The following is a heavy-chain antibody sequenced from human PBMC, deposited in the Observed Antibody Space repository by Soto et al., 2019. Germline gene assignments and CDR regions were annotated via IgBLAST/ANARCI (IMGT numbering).Heavy chain of an antibody. CDR2: ISAHNGNT. CDR3: ARGRYGDY. J-gene: IGHJ4*02. V-gene: IGHV1-18*01. D-gene: IGHD1-1*01. Sequence: QVHLVQSGAEVKKPGASVKVSCKGSGYTFTSYGITWVRQAPGQGLEWMGWISAHNGNTDYAQGLQGRVTVTRDTSTSTAYMELRSLRSDDTAVYYCARGRYGDYWGQGALVTVSS. CDR1: GYTFTSYG.